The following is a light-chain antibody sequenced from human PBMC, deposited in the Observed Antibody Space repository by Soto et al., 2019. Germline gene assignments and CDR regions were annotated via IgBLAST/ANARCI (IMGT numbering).Light chain of an antibody. CDR2: GAS. J-gene: IGKJ1*01. Sequence: VLTQSPGTLSLSPGERATLSCRASQTVSSSSLAWYQQKPGQAPRLLLFGASTRAAGFPDRFSGSGSGTDFTLTISRLEPEDFAVYYCQQYGSSPRTFGQGTKVEIK. V-gene: IGKV3-20*01. CDR1: QTVSSSS. CDR3: QQYGSSPRT.